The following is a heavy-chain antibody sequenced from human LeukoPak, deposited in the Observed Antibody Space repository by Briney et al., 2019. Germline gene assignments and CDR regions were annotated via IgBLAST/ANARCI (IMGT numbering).Heavy chain of an antibody. V-gene: IGHV3-66*02. CDR3: ARAFSSGYMGDDY. CDR1: GFTVSSNY. D-gene: IGHD3-22*01. Sequence: GGSLRLSCAASGFTVSSNYMGWVRQAPGKGLEWVSVIYSGGSTYYADSVKGRFTISRDNSKNTLYLQMNSLRAEDTAVYYCARAFSSGYMGDDYWGQGTLVTVSS. J-gene: IGHJ4*02. CDR2: IYSGGST.